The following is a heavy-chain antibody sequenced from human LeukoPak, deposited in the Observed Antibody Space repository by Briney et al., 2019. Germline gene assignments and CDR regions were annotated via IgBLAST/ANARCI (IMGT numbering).Heavy chain of an antibody. CDR2: ISGSGGST. V-gene: IGHV3-23*01. J-gene: IGHJ6*04. Sequence: GGSLRLSCAASGFTFSSYAMSWVRQAPGKGLEWVSAISGSGGSTYYADSVKGRFTISRDNSKNTLYLQMTSLRAEDTAVYYCAKGGRGFGELVYYYYGMDVWGKGTTVTVSS. D-gene: IGHD3-10*01. CDR3: AKGGRGFGELVYYYYGMDV. CDR1: GFTFSSYA.